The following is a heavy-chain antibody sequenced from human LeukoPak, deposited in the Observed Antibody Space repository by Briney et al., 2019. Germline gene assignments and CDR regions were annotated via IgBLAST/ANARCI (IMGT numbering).Heavy chain of an antibody. CDR2: MHHRGST. CDR1: GGSINSYY. J-gene: IGHJ4*02. CDR3: ARAYYSTSFYPY. Sequence: SETLSLTCTVSGGSINSYYWSWIRQPPGKGLEWIGEMHHRGSTNYNPSLKSRVSISVDTSKNQFSMNLTSVTAADTAVYYCARAYYSTSFYPYWGQGTSVTVSS. V-gene: IGHV4-34*01. D-gene: IGHD6-13*01.